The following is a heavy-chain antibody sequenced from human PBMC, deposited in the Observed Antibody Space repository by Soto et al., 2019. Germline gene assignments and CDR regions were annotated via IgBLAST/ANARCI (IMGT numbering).Heavy chain of an antibody. J-gene: IGHJ4*02. CDR2: VSASGRDT. D-gene: IGHD2-15*01. CDR3: AKGKTTGWYYFDY. CDR1: GFTFDKYA. V-gene: IGHV3-23*01. Sequence: GGSLRLSCAASGFTFDKYAMSWVRQAPGKGLEWVAGVSASGRDTYYADSVKDRFTISRDSSKNTLYLQMNSLRAQDTATYYCAKGKTTGWYYFDYWGRGTLVTVSS.